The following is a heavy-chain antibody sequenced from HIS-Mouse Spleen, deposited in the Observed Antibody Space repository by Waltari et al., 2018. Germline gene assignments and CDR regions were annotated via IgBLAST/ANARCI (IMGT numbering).Heavy chain of an antibody. CDR2: IDWDDDK. Sequence: QVTLRESGPALVKPTQTLTLTCTFSGFSLSTSGMCVSWIRQPPGTALEWLARIDWDDDKYYSTSLKTTLTISKDTSKNQVVLTMTNMDPVDTATYYCARIAEGYSSGWYAFDYWGQGTLVTVSS. J-gene: IGHJ4*02. CDR1: GFSLSTSGMC. V-gene: IGHV2-70*15. D-gene: IGHD6-19*01. CDR3: ARIAEGYSSGWYAFDY.